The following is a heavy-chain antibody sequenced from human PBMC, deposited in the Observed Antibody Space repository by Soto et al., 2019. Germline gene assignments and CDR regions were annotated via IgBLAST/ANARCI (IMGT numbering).Heavy chain of an antibody. V-gene: IGHV4-39*01. CDR3: ARHVVPGWGIAVGNWFDP. J-gene: IGHJ5*02. Sequence: PSETLSLTCTVSGGSISSSSYYWGWIRQPPGKGLERIGSIYYSGSTYYNPSLKSRVTISVDTSKNQFSLKLSSVTAADTAVYYCARHVVPGWGIAVGNWFDPWGQGTLVTVSS. CDR2: IYYSGST. D-gene: IGHD6-19*01. CDR1: GGSISSSSYY.